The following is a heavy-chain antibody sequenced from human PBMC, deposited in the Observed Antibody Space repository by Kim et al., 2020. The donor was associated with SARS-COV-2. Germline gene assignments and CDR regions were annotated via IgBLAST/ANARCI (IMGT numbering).Heavy chain of an antibody. Sequence: SETLSLTCAVHGGSLSGSYWSWIRQPPGKGLEWIGESNHLGGTNYNPSLKSRVTISVDTSKNQFSLRLSSVTAAATAVYYCAGLGGNTQMGYNWFDPWGQGPRVTVSS. CDR3: AGLGGNTQMGYNWFDP. CDR2: SNHLGGT. J-gene: IGHJ5*02. CDR1: GGSLSGSY. V-gene: IGHV4-34*01. D-gene: IGHD1-26*01.